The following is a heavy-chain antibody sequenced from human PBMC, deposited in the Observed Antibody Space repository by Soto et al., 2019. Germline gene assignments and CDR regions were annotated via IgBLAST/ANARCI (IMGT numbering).Heavy chain of an antibody. D-gene: IGHD4-17*01. CDR2: INAGNGIA. CDR1: GYTFTSYA. V-gene: IGHV1-3*01. Sequence: ASVKVSCKASGYTFTSYAMHWVRQAPGQRLEWMGWINAGNGIANYAQKFQGRVTITADKSTSTAYMELSSLRSEDTAVYYCARGYGGTPDYWGQGTLVTVSS. J-gene: IGHJ4*02. CDR3: ARGYGGTPDY.